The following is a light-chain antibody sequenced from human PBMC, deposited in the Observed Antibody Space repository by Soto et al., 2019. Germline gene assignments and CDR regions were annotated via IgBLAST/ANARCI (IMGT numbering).Light chain of an antibody. CDR2: GAS. V-gene: IGKV3-15*01. J-gene: IGKJ1*01. CDR1: QSVSSN. Sequence: EIVMTQSPATLSVSPGERATLSCRASQSVSSNLAWYQQKPGQAPRLLIYGASTRATGIPARISGGGSGTEFTLAITSLQPDDFATYYCQQYNSYSLTFGQGTKVDIK. CDR3: QQYNSYSLT.